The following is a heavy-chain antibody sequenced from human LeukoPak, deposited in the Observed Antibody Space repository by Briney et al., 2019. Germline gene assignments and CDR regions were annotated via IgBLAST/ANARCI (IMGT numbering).Heavy chain of an antibody. CDR2: ISTNEGST. V-gene: IGHV3-64*01. J-gene: IGHJ4*02. D-gene: IGHD3-10*01. CDR3: ARNGGSGSYDY. Sequence: GGSLRLSCAASGFTFSGYAMHWVRQAPGKELEYVSAISTNEGSTYYANSVKDRFTISRDNSKNTLYLQMGSLRAEDMAVYYCARNGGSGSYDYWGQGTLVTVSS. CDR1: GFTFSGYA.